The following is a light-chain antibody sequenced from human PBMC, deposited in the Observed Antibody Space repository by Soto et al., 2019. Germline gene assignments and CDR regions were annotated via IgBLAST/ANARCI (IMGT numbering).Light chain of an antibody. CDR1: QSISSW. Sequence: DIQMTQSPSTLSASVGDRVTITCRASQSISSWLAWYQQKPGKAPKLLIYKASGLQSGVPSRFSGSGSGTEFTLTISSLKPDDLATDYCQQYNICTCTFGQGTKVEIK. V-gene: IGKV1-5*03. J-gene: IGKJ1*01. CDR2: KAS. CDR3: QQYNICTCT.